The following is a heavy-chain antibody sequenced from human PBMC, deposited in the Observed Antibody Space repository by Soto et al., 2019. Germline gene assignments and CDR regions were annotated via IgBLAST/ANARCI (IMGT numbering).Heavy chain of an antibody. CDR1: GYSFTSYW. Sequence: PGESLKNSCKGSGYSFTSYWISWVRQMPGKGLEWMGRIDPSDSYTNYSPSFQGHVTISADKSISTAYLQWSSLKASDTAMYYCARPRFSHYGMDVWGQGTTVTVSS. V-gene: IGHV5-10-1*01. CDR2: IDPSDSYT. J-gene: IGHJ6*02. CDR3: ARPRFSHYGMDV.